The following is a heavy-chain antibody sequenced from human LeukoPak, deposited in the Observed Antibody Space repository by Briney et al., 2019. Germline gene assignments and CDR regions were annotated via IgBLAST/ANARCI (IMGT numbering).Heavy chain of an antibody. CDR3: ARVVRGSISH. CDR2: IYSGGST. D-gene: IGHD1-26*01. CDR1: GFTVSSNY. J-gene: IGHJ4*02. V-gene: IGHV3-66*02. Sequence: GGSLRLSCAASGFTVSSNYMSWDRQAPGKGLEWVSVIYSGGSTYYADSVKGRFTISRDNSKNTLYLQMNSLRAEDTAVYYCARVVRGSISHWGQGTLVTVSS.